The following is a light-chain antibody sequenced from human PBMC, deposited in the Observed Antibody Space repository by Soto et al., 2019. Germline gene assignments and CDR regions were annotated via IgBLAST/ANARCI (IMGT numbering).Light chain of an antibody. Sequence: EIVMTQSPATLSVSPGERATLSCRASRSISSTVAWYQQKPGQAPRLLIHSASTRATGIPARFSGAGSVTEFTLAIGSLQSEDVAVYYCQQYDDWPTTFGQGTKVEIK. V-gene: IGKV3-15*01. CDR1: RSISST. CDR3: QQYDDWPTT. CDR2: SAS. J-gene: IGKJ1*01.